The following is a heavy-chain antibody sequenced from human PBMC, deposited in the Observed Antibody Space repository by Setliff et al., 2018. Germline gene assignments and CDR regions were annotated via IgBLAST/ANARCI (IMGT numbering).Heavy chain of an antibody. J-gene: IGHJ4*02. Sequence: GASVKVSCKASGYTFTGYYMHWVRQAPGQGLEWMGWINPNSGGTNYAQKFQGWVTMTRDTSISTAYMELSRLRSDDTAVDYCARSGWLREYYFDYWGQGTLVTAPQ. D-gene: IGHD5-12*01. CDR3: ARSGWLREYYFDY. V-gene: IGHV1-2*04. CDR1: GYTFTGYY. CDR2: INPNSGGT.